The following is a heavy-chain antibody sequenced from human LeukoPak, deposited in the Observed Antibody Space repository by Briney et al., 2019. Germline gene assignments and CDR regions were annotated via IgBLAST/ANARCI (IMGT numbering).Heavy chain of an antibody. CDR3: ARGHSGTYFWLGGKFDY. D-gene: IGHD1-26*01. V-gene: IGHV4-59*12. J-gene: IGHJ4*02. Sequence: PSETLSLTCTVSGGSISSYYWSWIRQPPGKGLEWIGYIYYSGSTNYNPSLKSRVTMSVDTSKNQFSLKLSSVTAADTAVYYCARGHSGTYFWLGGKFDYWGQGTLVTVSS. CDR1: GGSISSYY. CDR2: IYYSGST.